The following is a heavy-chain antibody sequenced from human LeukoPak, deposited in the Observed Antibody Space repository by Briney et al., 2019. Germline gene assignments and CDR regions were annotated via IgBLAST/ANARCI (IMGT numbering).Heavy chain of an antibody. CDR2: ISYDGSNK. J-gene: IGHJ4*02. Sequence: GGSLRLSCAASGFTFSSYGMHWVRQAPGKGLEWVAVISYDGSNKYYADSVKGRFTISRDNAKNSLYLQMNSLRAEDTAVYYCAREWLHLGLVDYWGQGTLVTVSS. V-gene: IGHV3-30*03. CDR3: AREWLHLGLVDY. CDR1: GFTFSSYG. D-gene: IGHD6-19*01.